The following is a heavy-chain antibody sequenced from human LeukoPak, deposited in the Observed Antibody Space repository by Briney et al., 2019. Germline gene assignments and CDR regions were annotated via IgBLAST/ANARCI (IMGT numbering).Heavy chain of an antibody. J-gene: IGHJ4*02. CDR1: GFTFSDYW. Sequence: GGSLRLSCEASGFTFSDYWMIWVRQAQGKGLEWVSAISGSGGSTYYADSVKGRFTISRDNSKNTLYLQMNSLRAEDTAVYYCAKVPFLTAIVVVPAAMVFFDYWGQGTLVTVSS. D-gene: IGHD2-2*01. CDR2: ISGSGGST. V-gene: IGHV3-23*01. CDR3: AKVPFLTAIVVVPAAMVFFDY.